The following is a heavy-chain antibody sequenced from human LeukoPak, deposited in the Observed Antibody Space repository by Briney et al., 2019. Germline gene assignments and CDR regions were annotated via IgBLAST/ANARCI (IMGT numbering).Heavy chain of an antibody. Sequence: ASVKVSCKASGYTFTSYDINWVRQATGQGLEWMGWMNPNSGNTGYAQKFQGRVTITRNTSISTAYMELSSLRSEDTAIYCAREDYYDSGSSDYWGQGTLVTVSS. CDR1: GYTFTSYD. CDR3: AREDYYDSGSSDY. V-gene: IGHV1-8*03. CDR2: MNPNSGNT. J-gene: IGHJ4*02. D-gene: IGHD3-22*01.